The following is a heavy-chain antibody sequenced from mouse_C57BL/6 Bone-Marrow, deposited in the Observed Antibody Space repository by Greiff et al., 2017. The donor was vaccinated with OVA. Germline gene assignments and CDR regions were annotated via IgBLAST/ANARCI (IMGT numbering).Heavy chain of an antibody. V-gene: IGHV1-47*01. Sequence: VQLQQSGAELVKPGASVKMSCKASGYTFTTYPIEWMKQNHGKSLEWIGNFHPYNDDTKHNEKFKGKATLTVEKSSSTVYLELSRLTSDDSAVYYCARRRSNNYWYFDVWGTGTTVTVSS. CDR3: ARRRSNNYWYFDV. CDR2: FHPYNDDT. D-gene: IGHD2-5*01. J-gene: IGHJ1*03. CDR1: GYTFTTYP.